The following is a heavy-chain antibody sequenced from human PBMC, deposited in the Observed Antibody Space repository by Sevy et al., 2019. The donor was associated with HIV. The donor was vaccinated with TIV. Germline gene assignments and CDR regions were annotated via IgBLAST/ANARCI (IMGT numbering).Heavy chain of an antibody. D-gene: IGHD6-19*01. Sequence: ASVKVSCKASGGTFSSYAISWVRQAPGQGLEWMGGIIPIFGTANYAQKFQGRVTITADESTSTAYMELGSLRSEDTAVYYCAREPLAVAGGYDAFDIWGQGTMVTVSS. J-gene: IGHJ3*02. CDR3: AREPLAVAGGYDAFDI. V-gene: IGHV1-69*13. CDR1: GGTFSSYA. CDR2: IIPIFGTA.